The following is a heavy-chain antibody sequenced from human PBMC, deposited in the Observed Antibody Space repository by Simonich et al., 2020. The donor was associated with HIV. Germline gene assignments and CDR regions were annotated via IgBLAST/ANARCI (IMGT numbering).Heavy chain of an antibody. Sequence: EVQLVESGGGLVKPGGSLRLSCAASGFTFSNYSMNWVRQAPGKGLEWVSSISSSSSYIYYADSVKGRFTSSRDNAKNSLYLQMNSLRAEDTAVYYCARDGRKGSSTSCSDYWGQGTLVTVSS. D-gene: IGHD2-2*01. CDR3: ARDGRKGSSTSCSDY. V-gene: IGHV3-21*01. CDR1: GFTFSNYS. CDR2: ISSSSSYI. J-gene: IGHJ4*02.